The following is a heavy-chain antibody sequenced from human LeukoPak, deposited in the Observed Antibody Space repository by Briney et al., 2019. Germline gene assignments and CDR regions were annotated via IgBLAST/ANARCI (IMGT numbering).Heavy chain of an antibody. J-gene: IGHJ4*02. Sequence: GEARQSSSQGHGYNFTSYWIGWVRRMPGKGLGWMGIIYPGESDTRNSTSFQGQVTISADKTITTAYLQWSSLKASDTAMYYCAIQGDYGDYYWGQGTLVTVSS. V-gene: IGHV5-51*01. CDR2: IYPGESDT. CDR3: AIQGDYGDYY. CDR1: GYNFTSYW. D-gene: IGHD4-17*01.